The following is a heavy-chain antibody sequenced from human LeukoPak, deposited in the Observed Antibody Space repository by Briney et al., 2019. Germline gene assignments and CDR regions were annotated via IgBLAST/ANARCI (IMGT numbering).Heavy chain of an antibody. CDR1: GYTFTSYG. D-gene: IGHD4-11*01. CDR2: ISAYNGNT. V-gene: IGHV1-18*04. Sequence: ASVTVSCKASGYTFTSYGISWVRQAPGQGLEWMGWISAYNGNTNYAQKLQGRVTMTTDTSTSTAYMELRRLRTDDTAVYCWARDLTESGMDVWGKGTTVTVSS. J-gene: IGHJ6*04. CDR3: ARDLTESGMDV.